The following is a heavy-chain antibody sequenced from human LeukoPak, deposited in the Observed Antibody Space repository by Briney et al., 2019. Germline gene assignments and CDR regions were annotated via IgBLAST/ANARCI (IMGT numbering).Heavy chain of an antibody. CDR2: ITTSSTYT. CDR1: GFPLSSYA. J-gene: IGHJ6*03. Sequence: GGSLRLSCAASGFPLSSYAMSWVRQTPGKGLEWISSITTSSTYTFYADSVKGRFTISRDNARNSLYLQMNSLRVEDTAVYYCARDPYSGTYGNTYYYYMDVWGKGTTVTISS. CDR3: ARDPYSGTYGNTYYYYMDV. V-gene: IGHV3-21*01. D-gene: IGHD1-26*01.